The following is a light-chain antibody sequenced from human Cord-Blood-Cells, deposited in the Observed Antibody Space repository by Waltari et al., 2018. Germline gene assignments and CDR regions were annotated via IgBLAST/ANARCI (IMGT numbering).Light chain of an antibody. Sequence: IVFTHSPATLSLSPGVRSTLSCRASQSVSSYSAWYQQKPGQATRLLIYDASDRATGIPARFSGRGSGTGFSLTISSLEPEDFAVYYCQQRSNWPPWTFGQGTKVEIK. CDR2: DAS. CDR3: QQRSNWPPWT. J-gene: IGKJ1*01. V-gene: IGKV3-11*01. CDR1: QSVSSY.